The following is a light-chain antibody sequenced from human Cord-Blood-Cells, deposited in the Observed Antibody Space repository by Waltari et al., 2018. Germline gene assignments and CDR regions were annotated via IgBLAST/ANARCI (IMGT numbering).Light chain of an antibody. CDR2: SAS. CDR1: QSISSY. J-gene: IGKJ1*01. V-gene: IGKV1-39*01. Sequence: DIQMTQSPSSLSASVGDRVTITCRASQSISSYLNWYQQQPGKAPKILIYSASSLQCGVPSRFSGSGSGTDFTLTISSLQHEDFATYYCQQSYSTPPWTFGQGTKVEIK. CDR3: QQSYSTPPWT.